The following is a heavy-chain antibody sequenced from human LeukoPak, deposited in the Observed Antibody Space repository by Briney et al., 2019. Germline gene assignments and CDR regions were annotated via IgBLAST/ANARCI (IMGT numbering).Heavy chain of an antibody. CDR2: ISGSGGST. D-gene: IGHD6-19*01. Sequence: PGGSLRLSCAASGFTFSSYAMSWVRQAPGTGLEWVSAISGSGGSTYYAVSEKCRFTISRDNSKNTLSQQMNSLSAEDTGVYYCAKGSLIAVAADYWGQGTLVTVPS. J-gene: IGHJ4*02. CDR3: AKGSLIAVAADY. V-gene: IGHV3-23*01. CDR1: GFTFSSYA.